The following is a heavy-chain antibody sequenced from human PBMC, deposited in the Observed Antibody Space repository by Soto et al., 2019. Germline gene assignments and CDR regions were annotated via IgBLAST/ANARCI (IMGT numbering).Heavy chain of an antibody. CDR3: ARSGGYIVVVPAANASYYYYYYGMDV. CDR2: INHSGST. V-gene: IGHV4-34*01. D-gene: IGHD2-2*01. CDR1: GGSFSGYY. Sequence: KPSETLSLTCAVYGGSFSGYYWSWIRQPPGKGLEWIGEINHSGSTNYNPSLKSRVTISVDTSKNQFSLKLSSVTAADTAVYYCARSGGYIVVVPAANASYYYYYYGMDVWGQGTTVTVSS. J-gene: IGHJ6*02.